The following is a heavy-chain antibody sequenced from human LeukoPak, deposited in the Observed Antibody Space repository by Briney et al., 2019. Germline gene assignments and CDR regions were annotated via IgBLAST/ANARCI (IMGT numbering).Heavy chain of an antibody. CDR1: GGSITSYFHY. CDR3: ARHIRAFCGGDTCYDC. J-gene: IGHJ4*02. V-gene: IGHV4-39*01. D-gene: IGHD2-21*02. Sequence: PSETLSLTCTVSGGSITSYFHYWAWIRQSPGKGLEWIGSIHHSEGASYNPSLRSRVTISVDASKNQLSLNLYSVTGADTAVYYCARHIRAFCGGDTCYDCWGQGTLVTVSS. CDR2: IHHSEGA.